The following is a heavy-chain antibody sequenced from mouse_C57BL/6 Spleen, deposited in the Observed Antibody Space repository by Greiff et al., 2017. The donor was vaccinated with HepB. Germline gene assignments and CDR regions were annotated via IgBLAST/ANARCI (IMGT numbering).Heavy chain of an antibody. CDR2: IDPSDSYT. CDR1: GYTFTSYW. D-gene: IGHD1-1*01. Sequence: QVHVKQPGAELVKPGASVKLSCKASGYTFTSYWMQWVKQRPGQGLEWIGEIDPSDSYTNYNQKFKGKATLTVDTSSSTAYMQLSSLTSEDSAVYYCAGSRSSSWAMDYWGQGTSVTVSS. J-gene: IGHJ4*01. CDR3: AGSRSSSWAMDY. V-gene: IGHV1-50*01.